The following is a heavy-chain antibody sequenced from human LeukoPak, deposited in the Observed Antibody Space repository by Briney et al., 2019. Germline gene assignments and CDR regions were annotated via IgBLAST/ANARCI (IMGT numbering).Heavy chain of an antibody. CDR1: GYTFTSYG. Sequence: GASVKVSCKASGYTFTSYGITWVRQAPGQGPEWMGWISGHNGNTNYAQKVQGRVTMTTDTSTSTAHMELRSLRSDDTAVYYCARVSSSWYQDWYFDLWGRGTLVTVSS. CDR2: ISGHNGNT. J-gene: IGHJ2*01. D-gene: IGHD6-13*01. CDR3: ARVSSSWYQDWYFDL. V-gene: IGHV1-18*01.